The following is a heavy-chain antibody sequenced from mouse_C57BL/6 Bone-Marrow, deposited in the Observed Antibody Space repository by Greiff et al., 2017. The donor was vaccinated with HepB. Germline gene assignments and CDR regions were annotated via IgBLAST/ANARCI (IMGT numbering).Heavy chain of an antibody. CDR1: GFSFTSYG. CDR2: IWGVGST. Sequence: QVQLQQSGPGLVAPSQSLSITCTVSGFSFTSYGVDWVRQSPGKGLEWLGVIWGVGSTNYNSARKSRLSISKDNSKSQVFLKMNSLQTDDTAMYYCAIIYYDYDGYYAMDYWGQGTSVTVSS. D-gene: IGHD2-4*01. V-gene: IGHV2-6*01. CDR3: AIIYYDYDGYYAMDY. J-gene: IGHJ4*01.